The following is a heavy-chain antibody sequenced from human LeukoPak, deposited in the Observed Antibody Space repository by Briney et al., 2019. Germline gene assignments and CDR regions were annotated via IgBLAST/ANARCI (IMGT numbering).Heavy chain of an antibody. J-gene: IGHJ4*02. CDR3: ARETCYYDSSGYYGVDY. D-gene: IGHD3-22*01. CDR2: ISSSGSTI. CDR1: GFTFSNYA. Sequence: GGSLRLSCAASGFTFSNYAISWVRQAPGKGLEWVSYISSSGSTIYYADSVKGRFTISRDNAKNSLYLQMNSLRAEDTAVYYCARETCYYDSSGYYGVDYWGQGTLVTVSS. V-gene: IGHV3-48*03.